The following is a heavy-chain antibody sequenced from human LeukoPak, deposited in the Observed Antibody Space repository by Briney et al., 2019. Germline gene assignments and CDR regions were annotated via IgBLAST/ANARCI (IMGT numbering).Heavy chain of an antibody. J-gene: IGHJ4*02. Sequence: GGSLRLSCAASGFTFSSHGMNWVRQAPGKGLEWVSGIGPNGVITYYADSVKGRFTISRDNSKGTAYLQMNSLRPEDTAVYYCAKDDAWLQYGDWGRGTLVTVSS. CDR2: IGPNGVIT. D-gene: IGHD5-24*01. CDR3: AKDDAWLQYGD. V-gene: IGHV3-23*01. CDR1: GFTFSSHG.